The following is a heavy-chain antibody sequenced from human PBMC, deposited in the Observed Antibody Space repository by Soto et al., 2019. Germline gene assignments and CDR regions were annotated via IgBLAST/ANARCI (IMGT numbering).Heavy chain of an antibody. D-gene: IGHD6-13*01. CDR3: ARTPGRYSSSWYDY. CDR2: IGTAGDT. V-gene: IGHV3-13*01. CDR1: GFTFSSYD. Sequence: EVQLVESGGGLVQPGGSLRLSCAASGFTFSSYDMHWVRQGTGKGLEWVSAIGTAGDTYYPGSVKGRFTVSRENAKNSLYLQRNSLRVGDTAVYYCARTPGRYSSSWYDYWGQGTVVTVSS. J-gene: IGHJ4*02.